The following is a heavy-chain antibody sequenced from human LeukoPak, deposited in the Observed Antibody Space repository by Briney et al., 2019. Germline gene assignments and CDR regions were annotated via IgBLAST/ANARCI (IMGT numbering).Heavy chain of an antibody. CDR3: ASHSGYDLYFDY. CDR2: IYHSGSI. Sequence: PSETLSLTCAVSGGSISSGGYSWSWIRQPPGKGLEWIGYIYHSGSIYYNPSLKSRVTISVDRSKNQFSLKLSSVTAADTAVYYCASHSGYDLYFDYWGQGTLVTVSS. J-gene: IGHJ4*02. D-gene: IGHD5-12*01. CDR1: GGSISSGGYS. V-gene: IGHV4-30-2*01.